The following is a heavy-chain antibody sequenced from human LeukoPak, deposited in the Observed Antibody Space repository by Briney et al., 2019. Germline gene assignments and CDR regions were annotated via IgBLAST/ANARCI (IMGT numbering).Heavy chain of an antibody. D-gene: IGHD5-18*01. V-gene: IGHV3-7*01. CDR3: ARRLSGVTGYTYGRGIDS. CDR2: IKHDGSEQ. CDR1: GFTFSNYW. Sequence: GGSLRLSCAASGFTFSNYWMSWVRQAPGKGLGWVAIIKHDGSEQYYVDSVEGRFTISRDNAKKSLYLQMNSLRAEDTAVYYCARRLSGVTGYTYGRGIDSWGQGTLVTVSS. J-gene: IGHJ4*02.